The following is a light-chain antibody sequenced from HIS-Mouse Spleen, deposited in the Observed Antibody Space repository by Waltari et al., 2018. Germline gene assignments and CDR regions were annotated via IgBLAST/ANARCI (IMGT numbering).Light chain of an antibody. CDR2: DAS. CDR3: QQYDNLPYT. J-gene: IGKJ2*01. CDR1: QDISNY. V-gene: IGKV1-33*01. Sequence: DIQMTQSPSSLSASVGDRVTITCQASQDISNYLNWYQQKPGKAPKRLIYDASNLETGVPSRFSGSGSGTDFTFTSSSLQPEDIATYYCQQYDNLPYTFGQGTKLEIK.